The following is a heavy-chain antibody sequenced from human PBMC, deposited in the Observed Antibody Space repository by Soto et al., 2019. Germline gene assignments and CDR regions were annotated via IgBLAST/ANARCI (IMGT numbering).Heavy chain of an antibody. CDR3: ARVSEGGSYYGGLDY. Sequence: QVQLVESGGGVVQPGRSLRLSCAASGFTFSSYGMHWVRQAPGKGLEWVAVIWYDGNIKYYADSVKGRFTISRDNSMNTLFLQMNSLRAEDTAVYYCARVSEGGSYYGGLDYWGQGTLVTVSS. D-gene: IGHD1-26*01. J-gene: IGHJ4*02. CDR1: GFTFSSYG. CDR2: IWYDGNIK. V-gene: IGHV3-33*01.